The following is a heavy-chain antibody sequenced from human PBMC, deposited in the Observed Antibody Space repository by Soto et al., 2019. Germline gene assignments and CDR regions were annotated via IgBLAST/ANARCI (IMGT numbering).Heavy chain of an antibody. Sequence: ASVQGSFKASCDTFPGNSIHWVRQAPEQRLDWMGGISPYNGHTNYAQKFQGRVTMTTGTSTSTAYLELRSLSSDDTAVYYCAREKFTVTRNRFDYWGQGTLVTVSS. CDR3: AREKFTVTRNRFDY. V-gene: IGHV1-18*01. CDR1: CDTFPGNS. J-gene: IGHJ4*02. D-gene: IGHD4-17*01. CDR2: ISPYNGHT.